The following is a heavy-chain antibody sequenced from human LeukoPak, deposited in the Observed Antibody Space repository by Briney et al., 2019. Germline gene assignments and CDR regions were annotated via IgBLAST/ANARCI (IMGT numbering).Heavy chain of an antibody. CDR1: GFTFSSYW. CDR2: IKQDGSEK. J-gene: IGHJ4*02. V-gene: IGHV3-7*01. D-gene: IGHD3-16*02. Sequence: GGSLRLSCAASGFTFSSYWMSWVRQAPGKGLEWVANIKQDGSEKYYVDSVKGRFTISRDNDKNSLFLQMTSLRAEDTAVYYCVRVGGRYSPLGYWGQGTLVTVPS. CDR3: VRVGGRYSPLGY.